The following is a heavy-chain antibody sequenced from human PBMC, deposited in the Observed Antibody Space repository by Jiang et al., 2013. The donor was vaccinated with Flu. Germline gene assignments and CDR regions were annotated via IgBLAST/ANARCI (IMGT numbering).Heavy chain of an antibody. V-gene: IGHV4-39*01. CDR2: IYYSGST. D-gene: IGHD3-10*01. CDR3: ARHMDPRGVIILFDPGPYYYGMDV. Sequence: LLKPSETLSLTCTVSGGSISSSSYYWGWIRQPPGKGLEWIGSIYYSGSTYYNPSLKSRVTISVDTSKNQFSLKLSSVTAADTAVYYCARHMDPRGVIILFDPGPYYYGMDVWGQGTTVTVSS. CDR1: GGSISSSSYY. J-gene: IGHJ6*02.